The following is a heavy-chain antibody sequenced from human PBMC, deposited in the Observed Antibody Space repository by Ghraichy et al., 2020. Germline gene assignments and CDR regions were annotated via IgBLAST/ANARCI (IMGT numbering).Heavy chain of an antibody. V-gene: IGHV4-34*01. CDR3: ARGGYYYDSSDAFDI. Sequence: LSLTCAVYGGSFSGYYWSWIRQPPGKGLEWIGEINHSGSTNYNPSLKSRVTISVDTSKNQFSLKLSSVTAADTAVYYCARGGYYYDSSDAFDIWGQGTMVTVSS. CDR2: INHSGST. D-gene: IGHD3-22*01. CDR1: GGSFSGYY. J-gene: IGHJ3*02.